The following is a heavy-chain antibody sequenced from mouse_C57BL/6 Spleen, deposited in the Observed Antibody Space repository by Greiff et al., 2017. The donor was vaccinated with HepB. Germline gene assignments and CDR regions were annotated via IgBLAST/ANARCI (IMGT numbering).Heavy chain of an antibody. CDR3: ARDPYYYGSSAYYFDY. J-gene: IGHJ2*01. V-gene: IGHV5-4*01. CDR2: ISDGGSYT. Sequence: EVQVVESGGGLVKPGGSLKLSCAASGFTFSSYAMSWVRQTPEKRLEWVATISDGGSYTYYPDNVKGRFTISRDNAKNNLYLQMSHLKSEDTAMYYCARDPYYYGSSAYYFDYWGQGTTLTVSS. CDR1: GFTFSSYA. D-gene: IGHD1-1*01.